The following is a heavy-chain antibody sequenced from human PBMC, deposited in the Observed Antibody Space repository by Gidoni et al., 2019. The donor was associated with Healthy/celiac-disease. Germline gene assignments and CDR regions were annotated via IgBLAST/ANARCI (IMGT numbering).Heavy chain of an antibody. J-gene: IGHJ5*02. D-gene: IGHD4-4*01. CDR3: AKDGAKYSNYLGWGLSNWFDP. CDR1: GFTFSSYG. Sequence: QVQLVESGGGVVQPGRSLRLSCAASGFTFSSYGMHWVRQAPGKGMEWVAVISYDGSNKYYADSVKGRFPISRDNSKNTLYLQMNSLRAEDTAVYYCAKDGAKYSNYLGWGLSNWFDPWGQGTLVTVSS. CDR2: ISYDGSNK. V-gene: IGHV3-30*18.